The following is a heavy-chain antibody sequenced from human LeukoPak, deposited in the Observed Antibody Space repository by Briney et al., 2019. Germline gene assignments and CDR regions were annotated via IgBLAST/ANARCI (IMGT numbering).Heavy chain of an antibody. D-gene: IGHD6-19*01. CDR2: IIPIFGTA. CDR1: GYTFTSYY. V-gene: IGHV1-69*13. CDR3: ARDRGSGWSRDYYGMDV. Sequence: SVKVSCKASGYTFTSYYMHWVRQAPGQGLEWMGGIIPIFGTANYAQKFQGRVTITADESTSTAYMELSSLRSEDTAVYYCARDRGSGWSRDYYGMDVWGQGTTVTVSS. J-gene: IGHJ6*02.